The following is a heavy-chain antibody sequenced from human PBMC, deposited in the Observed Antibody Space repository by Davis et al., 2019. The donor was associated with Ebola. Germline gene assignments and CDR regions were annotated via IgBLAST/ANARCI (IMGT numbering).Heavy chain of an antibody. CDR1: GFSFSSHA. D-gene: IGHD3-22*01. CDR2: ISGNGAST. J-gene: IGHJ4*02. CDR3: ARRYYDSSGWPFDS. Sequence: GESLKISCAASGFSFSSHAMNWVRQAPGKGLEWVSGISGNGASTYYADSVKGRFTISRDNSENTLYLQINSLRADDTAVYYCARRYYDSSGWPFDSWGQGTLVTVSS. V-gene: IGHV3-23*01.